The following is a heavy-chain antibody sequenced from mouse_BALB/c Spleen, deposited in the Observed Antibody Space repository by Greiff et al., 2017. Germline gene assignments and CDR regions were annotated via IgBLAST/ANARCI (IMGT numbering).Heavy chain of an antibody. CDR1: GYTFTSYY. D-gene: IGHD1-1*01. CDR2: INPSNGGT. Sequence: VQLQQPGAELVKPGASVKLSCKASGYTFTSYYMYWVKQRPGQGLEWIGGINPSNGGTNFNEKFKSKATLTVDKSSSTAYMQLSSLTSEDSAVYYCTRLISHYYGSPFAYWGQGTLVTVSA. V-gene: IGHV1S81*02. CDR3: TRLISHYYGSPFAY. J-gene: IGHJ3*01.